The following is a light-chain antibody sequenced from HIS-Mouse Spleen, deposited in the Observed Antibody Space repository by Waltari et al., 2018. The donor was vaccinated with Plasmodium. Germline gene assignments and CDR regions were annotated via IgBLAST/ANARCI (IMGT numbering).Light chain of an antibody. CDR3: VLYMGSGIWV. J-gene: IGLJ2*01. V-gene: IGLV8-61*01. CDR1: SGSVATSYS. CDR2: STN. Sequence: QTVVTQEPSFSVSPGGTVTLTCGLSSGSVATSYSSSWYQQTPGQAPRTLIYSTNTRSSGVPDRFSGSILGNKAALTITGAQADDESDYYCVLYMGSGIWVFGGGTKLTVL.